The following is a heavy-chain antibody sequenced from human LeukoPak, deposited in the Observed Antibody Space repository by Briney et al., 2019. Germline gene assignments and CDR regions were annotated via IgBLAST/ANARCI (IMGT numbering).Heavy chain of an antibody. D-gene: IGHD6-19*01. V-gene: IGHV3-21*01. Sequence: GGSLRLSCAASGFTFDDYAMHWVRQAPGKGLEWVSCITRSSIYIYYADSVKGRFTISRDNAKNSLYLQMNSLRAEDTAVYYCARDGVAGGFDYWGQGILVTVSS. J-gene: IGHJ4*02. CDR1: GFTFDDYA. CDR2: ITRSSIYI. CDR3: ARDGVAGGFDY.